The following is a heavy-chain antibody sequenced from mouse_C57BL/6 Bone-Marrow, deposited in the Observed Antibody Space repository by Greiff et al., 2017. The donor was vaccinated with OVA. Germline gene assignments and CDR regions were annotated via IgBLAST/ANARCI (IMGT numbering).Heavy chain of an antibody. CDR3: TTRVYYFDY. CDR2: IDPENGDT. J-gene: IGHJ2*01. V-gene: IGHV14-4*01. Sequence: VQLQQSGAELVRPEASVKLSCTASGFNIKDDYMHWVKQRPEQGLEWIGWIDPENGDTEYASKFQGKATITADTSSNTAYLQLSSLTSEDTAVYYCTTRVYYFDYWGQGTTLTVSS. CDR1: GFNIKDDY.